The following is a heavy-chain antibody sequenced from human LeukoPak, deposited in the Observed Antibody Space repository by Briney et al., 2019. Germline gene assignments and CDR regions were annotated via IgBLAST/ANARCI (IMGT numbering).Heavy chain of an antibody. CDR1: GFTFSSYA. Sequence: GGSLRLSCAASGFTFSSYAMHWVRQAPGKGLEWVAVISYDGSNKYYADSVKGRFTISRDNSKNTLYLQMNSLRDEDTAVYYCARAYGSGSYYTANFDYWGQGILVTVSS. J-gene: IGHJ4*02. CDR3: ARAYGSGSYYTANFDY. D-gene: IGHD3-10*01. CDR2: ISYDGSNK. V-gene: IGHV3-30*04.